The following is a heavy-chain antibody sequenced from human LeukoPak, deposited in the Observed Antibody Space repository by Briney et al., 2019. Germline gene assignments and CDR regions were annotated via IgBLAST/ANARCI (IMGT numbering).Heavy chain of an antibody. CDR1: GFTCSSYA. Sequence: GGSLRLSCAASGFTCSSYAMSWVRQAPGKGLEWVSAISGSGGSTYYADSVKGRFTISRDNSKNTLYLQMNSLRAEDTAVYYCAKDSSGRQPSTDFDYWGQGTLATVSS. CDR3: AKDSSGRQPSTDFDY. D-gene: IGHD6-19*01. J-gene: IGHJ4*02. V-gene: IGHV3-23*01. CDR2: ISGSGGST.